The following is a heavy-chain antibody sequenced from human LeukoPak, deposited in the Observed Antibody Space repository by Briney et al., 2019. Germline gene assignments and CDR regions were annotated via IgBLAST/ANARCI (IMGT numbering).Heavy chain of an antibody. CDR2: INPNSGVP. V-gene: IGHV1-2*06. D-gene: IGHD6-13*01. J-gene: IGHJ5*02. Sequence: ASVKVSCKASGYTLTGYYMHWVRQAPGQGLEWLGRINPNSGVPNYAQKFQGRVTMTRDTAISTAYMQLSSLRSGDTAVYYCAREVGYSSSYYGRFDPWGQGTLVTVSS. CDR3: AREVGYSSSYYGRFDP. CDR1: GYTLTGYY.